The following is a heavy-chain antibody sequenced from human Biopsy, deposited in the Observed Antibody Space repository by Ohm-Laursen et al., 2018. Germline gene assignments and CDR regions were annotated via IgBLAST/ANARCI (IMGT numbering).Heavy chain of an antibody. CDR3: AKDQGYYYDRSVYYYFDY. Sequence: SLRLSCAPSGFTLSSYAMSWVRQAPGKGLEWVSAITSSGDTTYYSDSVKGRFTISRDSSKNTLHLQMNSLRAEDTAVYYCAKDQGYYYDRSVYYYFDYWGQGTLVTVSS. CDR2: ITSSGDTT. D-gene: IGHD3-22*01. J-gene: IGHJ4*02. V-gene: IGHV3-23*01. CDR1: GFTLSSYA.